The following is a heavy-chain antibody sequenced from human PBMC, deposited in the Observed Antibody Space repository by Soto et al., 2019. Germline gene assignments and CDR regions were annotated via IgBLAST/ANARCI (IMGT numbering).Heavy chain of an antibody. V-gene: IGHV3-53*01. D-gene: IGHD3-10*01. Sequence: EVQLVESGGGLIQPGGSLRLSCAASGLSVSSNYMSWIRQAPGKGLEWVSLIYSDGRTFYADSVKGRFTISRDNSETTVYLQMNSLRVDDTAVYYCARYYGAGSYFFDFWGQGTLVTVSS. CDR3: ARYYGAGSYFFDF. J-gene: IGHJ4*02. CDR2: IYSDGRT. CDR1: GLSVSSNY.